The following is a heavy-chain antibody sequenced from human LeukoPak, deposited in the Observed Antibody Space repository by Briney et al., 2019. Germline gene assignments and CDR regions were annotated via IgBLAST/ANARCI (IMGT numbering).Heavy chain of an antibody. CDR3: ARVWNWELGLAAFDI. J-gene: IGHJ3*02. Sequence: PGGSLRLSCAASGFTFSSHGMSWVRQAPGKGLEWVSTISGSGDNTYYADSVKGRFTISRDNAKNSLYLQMNSLRAEDTAVYYCARVWNWELGLAAFDIWGQGTMVTVSS. CDR2: ISGSGDNT. CDR1: GFTFSSHG. V-gene: IGHV3-23*01. D-gene: IGHD1-26*01.